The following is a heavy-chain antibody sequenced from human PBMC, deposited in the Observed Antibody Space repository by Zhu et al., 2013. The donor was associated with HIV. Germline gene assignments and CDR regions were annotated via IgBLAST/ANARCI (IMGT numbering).Heavy chain of an antibody. CDR1: GYTFTSYG. D-gene: IGHD3-22*01. Sequence: QVQLVQSGAEVKKPGASVKVSCKASGYTFTSYGISWVRQAPGQGLEWMGWISAYNGNTNYAQKLQGRVTMTTDTSTSTAYMELRSLRSDDTAVYYCARDRPSPNIVVVMDDAFDIWGQGTMVTVSS. CDR2: ISAYNGNT. V-gene: IGHV1-18*04. CDR3: ARDRPSPNIVVVMDDAFDI. J-gene: IGHJ3*02.